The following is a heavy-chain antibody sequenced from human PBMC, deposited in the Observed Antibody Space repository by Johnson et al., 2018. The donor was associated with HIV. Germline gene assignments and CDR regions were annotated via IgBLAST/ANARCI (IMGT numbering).Heavy chain of an antibody. Sequence: HVQLVESGGGVVQPGRSLRLSCAASGFTFSNYAMHWVRQAPGKGLEWVAVIWYDGSNNYYADSVKGRFTISKDNSRNTLFLHMNSLRADDTAVYYFAIGRGEFPRHAFDIWGQGTMVTVSS. CDR2: IWYDGSNN. D-gene: IGHD3-10*01. CDR1: GFTFSNYA. V-gene: IGHV3-33*02. CDR3: AIGRGEFPRHAFDI. J-gene: IGHJ3*02.